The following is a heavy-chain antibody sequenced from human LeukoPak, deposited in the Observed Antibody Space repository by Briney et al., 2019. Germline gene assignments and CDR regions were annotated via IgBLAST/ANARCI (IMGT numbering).Heavy chain of an antibody. J-gene: IGHJ6*02. Sequence: GGSLRLSCAASGFTFSSYWMHWVRQAPGKGLVWVSRLNSDGSTTSYADSVKGRFTISRDNAKNTLYVQMNSLRDEDTAVYCCARGYYGMDVWGQGTTVTVSS. CDR2: LNSDGSTT. V-gene: IGHV3-74*01. CDR1: GFTFSSYW. CDR3: ARGYYGMDV.